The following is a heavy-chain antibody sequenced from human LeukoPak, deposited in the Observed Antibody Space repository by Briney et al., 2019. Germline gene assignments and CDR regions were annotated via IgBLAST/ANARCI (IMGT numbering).Heavy chain of an antibody. CDR1: GYTFTSYD. CDR2: MNPNSGNT. J-gene: IGHJ6*03. D-gene: IGHD1-26*01. CDR3: ARAPKVGASNYYYYMDV. V-gene: IGHV1-8*03. Sequence: ASVKVSCKASGYTFTSYDINWVRQATGQGLEWMGWMNPNSGNTGYAQKFQGRVTITRNTSISTAYMELSSLRSEDTAVYYCARAPKVGASNYYYYMDVWGKGTTVTVSS.